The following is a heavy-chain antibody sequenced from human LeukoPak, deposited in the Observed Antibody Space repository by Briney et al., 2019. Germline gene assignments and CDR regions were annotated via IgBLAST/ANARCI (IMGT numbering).Heavy chain of an antibody. V-gene: IGHV3-20*01. CDR1: GFTFSSYA. D-gene: IGHD3-10*01. CDR3: ARDPYYGSGSYSTFEY. Sequence: GRSLRLSCAASGFTFSSYAMHWVRQAPGKGLEWVSGINWNGDSTGYADSVKGRFTISRDNAKNSLYLQMNSLRAEDTALYHCARDPYYGSGSYSTFEYWGQGTLVTVSS. CDR2: INWNGDST. J-gene: IGHJ4*02.